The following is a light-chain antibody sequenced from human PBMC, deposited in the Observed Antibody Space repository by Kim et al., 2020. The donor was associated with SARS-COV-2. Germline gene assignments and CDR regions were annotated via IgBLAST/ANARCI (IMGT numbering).Light chain of an antibody. Sequence: QSALTQPASVSGSPGQSITISCTGTSSDVGSYNLVSWYQQHPGKAPKLMIYEVSKRPSGVSNRFSGSKSGNTASLTISGLQAEDEADYYCCSYAGSPLVVFGGGTQLTVL. J-gene: IGLJ2*01. CDR3: CSYAGSPLVV. CDR2: EVS. V-gene: IGLV2-23*02. CDR1: SSDVGSYNL.